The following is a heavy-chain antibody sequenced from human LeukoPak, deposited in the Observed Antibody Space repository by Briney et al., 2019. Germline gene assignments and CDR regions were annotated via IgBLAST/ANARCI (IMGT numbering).Heavy chain of an antibody. D-gene: IGHD1-20*01. Sequence: GRSLRLSCAASGFTFSRYAMHWVRQAPGKGLGSVSSISINGGSTYYANSVKGRFNISRDNYKNTLYLQMGSLRAEDLAVYYCARDFGLIGKVDYWGQGTLVTVSS. J-gene: IGHJ4*02. CDR2: ISINGGST. CDR1: GFTFSRYA. V-gene: IGHV3-64*01. CDR3: ARDFGLIGKVDY.